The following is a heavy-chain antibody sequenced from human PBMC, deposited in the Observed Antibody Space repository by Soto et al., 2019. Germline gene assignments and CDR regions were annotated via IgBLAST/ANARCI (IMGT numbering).Heavy chain of an antibody. Sequence: ASVKVSCKVSGYTFTTYAMHWVRQAPGQRLEWMGWINTGNGNTKYSQKFQGRVTITRDTSASTAYMELSSLRSEDTAVYYCTRYYYDSGNYGDYWGQGTQVTVSS. CDR3: TRYYYDSGNYGDY. CDR2: INTGNGNT. J-gene: IGHJ4*02. D-gene: IGHD3-10*01. V-gene: IGHV1-3*04. CDR1: GYTFTTYA.